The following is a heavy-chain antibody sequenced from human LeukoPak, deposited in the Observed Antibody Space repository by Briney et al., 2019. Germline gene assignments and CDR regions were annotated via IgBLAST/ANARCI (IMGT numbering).Heavy chain of an antibody. Sequence: GASVKVSCMASGYTFTSYGISWVRQAPGQGLEWMGWISAYNGNTNYAQKLQGRVTMTTDTSTSTAYMELRSLRSDDTAVYYCAREGDYGDYGGNWFDPWGQGTLVTVSS. D-gene: IGHD4-17*01. CDR1: GYTFTSYG. J-gene: IGHJ5*02. CDR3: AREGDYGDYGGNWFDP. CDR2: ISAYNGNT. V-gene: IGHV1-18*01.